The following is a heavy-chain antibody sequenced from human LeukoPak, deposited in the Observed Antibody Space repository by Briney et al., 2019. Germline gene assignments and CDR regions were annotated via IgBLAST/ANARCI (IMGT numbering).Heavy chain of an antibody. CDR1: GGSISSYY. CDR3: ARMGTNYFDY. V-gene: IGHV4-59*01. CDR2: IYYSGST. Sequence: SETLSLTCTVSGGSISSYYWSWIRQPPGKGLEWIGYIYYSGSTNYNPSLKSRVTISVDTSKNQFSLKLSSVTAADTDVYYCARMGTNYFDYWGQGTLVTVSS. D-gene: IGHD5-24*01. J-gene: IGHJ4*02.